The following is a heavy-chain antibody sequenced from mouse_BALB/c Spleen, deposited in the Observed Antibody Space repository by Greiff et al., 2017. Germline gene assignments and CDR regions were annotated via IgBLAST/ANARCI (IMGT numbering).Heavy chain of an antibody. CDR2: ISSGGST. J-gene: IGHJ3*01. D-gene: IGHD2-2*01. Sequence: EVQVVESGGGLVKPGGSLKLSCAASGFTFSSYAMSWVRQTPEKRLEWVASISSGGSTYYPDSVKGRFTISRDNARNILYLQMSSLRSEDTAMYYCARGEGYERFFFAYWGQGTLVTVSA. CDR1: GFTFSSYA. CDR3: ARGEGYERFFFAY. V-gene: IGHV5-6-5*01.